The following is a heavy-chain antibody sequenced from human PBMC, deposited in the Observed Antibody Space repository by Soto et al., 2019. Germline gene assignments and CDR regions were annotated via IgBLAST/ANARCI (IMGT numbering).Heavy chain of an antibody. Sequence: GESLKISCKGSGYSFTSYWIGWVRQMPGKGLEWMGIIYPGDSDTRYSPSFQGQVTISADKSISTAYLQWSSLKASDTAMYYCARLEGSTXFGVVTDHYYGMDIWGQGTTVTVSS. CDR1: GYSFTSYW. V-gene: IGHV5-51*01. CDR3: ARLEGSTXFGVVTDHYYGMDI. D-gene: IGHD3-3*01. J-gene: IGHJ6*02. CDR2: IYPGDSDT.